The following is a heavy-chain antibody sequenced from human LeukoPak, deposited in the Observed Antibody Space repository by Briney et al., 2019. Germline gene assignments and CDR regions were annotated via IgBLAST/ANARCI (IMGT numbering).Heavy chain of an antibody. CDR1: GFTFSSYG. CDR3: VRDDDRPDNGLDY. V-gene: IGHV3-21*01. Sequence: GGSLRLSCAASGFTFSSYGMNWVRQAPGKGLEWVSSISSSSSYIYYADSVRGRFTISRDNSKNTLYLQMNSLRAEDTAVYYCVRDDDRPDNGLDYWGQGTLVTVSS. J-gene: IGHJ4*02. D-gene: IGHD3-22*01. CDR2: ISSSSSYI.